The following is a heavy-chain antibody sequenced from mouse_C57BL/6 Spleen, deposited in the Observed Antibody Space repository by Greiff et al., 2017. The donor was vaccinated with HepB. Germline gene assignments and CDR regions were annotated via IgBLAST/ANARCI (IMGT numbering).Heavy chain of an antibody. D-gene: IGHD1-1*01. CDR1: GFSLTSYG. V-gene: IGHV2-3*01. J-gene: IGHJ4*01. CDR2: IWGDGST. Sequence: VKLMESGPGLVAPSQSLSITCTVSGFSLTSYGVSWVRQPPGKGLEWLGVIWGDGSTNYHSALISRLSISKDNSKSQVFLKLNSLQTDDTATYYCAIVITTVVADAMDYWGQGTSVTVSS. CDR3: AIVITTVVADAMDY.